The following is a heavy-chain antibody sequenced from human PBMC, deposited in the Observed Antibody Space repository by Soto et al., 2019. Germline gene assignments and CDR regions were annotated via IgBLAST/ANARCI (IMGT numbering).Heavy chain of an antibody. CDR2: INAANGDT. Sequence: ASVKVSCKASGYTFTSYGIHWVRQAPRQRLEWMRWINAANGDTKYSPKCQGRVTITRDTSASTAYMELSSLRSEDTAVYYCVRRHVSATGIDWFDPWGQGTLVTVSS. V-gene: IGHV1-3*01. D-gene: IGHD6-13*01. CDR1: GYTFTSYG. J-gene: IGHJ5*02. CDR3: VRRHVSATGIDWFDP.